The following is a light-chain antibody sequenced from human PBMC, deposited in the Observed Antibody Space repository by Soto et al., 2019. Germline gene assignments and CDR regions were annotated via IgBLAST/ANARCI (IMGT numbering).Light chain of an antibody. Sequence: ETVMTHTPATLSVSRAGVATRCCRAIQSVSSSYLAWYQQKPGQAPRLLIYGASSRATGIPDRFSGSGSGTDFTLTISRLEPEDFAVYYCQQYGSSTGYTFGQGTKVDIK. V-gene: IGKV3-20*01. CDR3: QQYGSSTGYT. CDR2: GAS. CDR1: QSVSSSY. J-gene: IGKJ2*01.